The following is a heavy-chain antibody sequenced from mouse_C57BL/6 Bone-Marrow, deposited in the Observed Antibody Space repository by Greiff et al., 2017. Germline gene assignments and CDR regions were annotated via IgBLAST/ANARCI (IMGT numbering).Heavy chain of an antibody. CDR3: ARLPDGYYEEYYYAMDY. J-gene: IGHJ4*01. CDR1: GFTFSSYA. CDR2: ISDGGSYT. Sequence: EVMLVESGGGLVKPGGSLKLSCAASGFTFSSYAMSWVRQTPEKRLEWVATISDGGSYTYYPDNVKGRFTISRDTAKNNLYLQMSHLKSEDTAMYYCARLPDGYYEEYYYAMDYWGQGTSVTVST. D-gene: IGHD2-3*01. V-gene: IGHV5-4*03.